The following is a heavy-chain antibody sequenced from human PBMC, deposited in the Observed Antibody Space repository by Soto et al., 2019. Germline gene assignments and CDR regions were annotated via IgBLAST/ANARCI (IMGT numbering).Heavy chain of an antibody. V-gene: IGHV4-39*07. D-gene: IGHD3-3*01. CDR1: GGSISSSTFY. Sequence: SETLSLTCAVSGGSISSSTFYWGWIRQPPGKGLEWIGTVYYSGSAYYNPSLKSRLTISVDTSKNQFSLKLSSVTAADTAVYYCARVPGDFWSGYYSWFDPWGQGTLDTVSS. CDR2: VYYSGSA. CDR3: ARVPGDFWSGYYSWFDP. J-gene: IGHJ5*02.